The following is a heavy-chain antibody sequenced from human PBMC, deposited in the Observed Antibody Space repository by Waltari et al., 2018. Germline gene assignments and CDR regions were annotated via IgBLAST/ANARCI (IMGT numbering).Heavy chain of an antibody. Sequence: QLQLQESGPGLVKPSETLSLTCTVSGGSISSSSYYWGWIRQPPGEGLEWIGSIYYSGSTYYNPSLKSRVTISVDTSKNQFSLKLSSVTAADTAVYYCARLPHYDFWSGHFDYWGQGTLVTVSS. J-gene: IGHJ4*02. CDR2: IYYSGST. V-gene: IGHV4-39*01. D-gene: IGHD3-3*01. CDR1: GGSISSSSYY. CDR3: ARLPHYDFWSGHFDY.